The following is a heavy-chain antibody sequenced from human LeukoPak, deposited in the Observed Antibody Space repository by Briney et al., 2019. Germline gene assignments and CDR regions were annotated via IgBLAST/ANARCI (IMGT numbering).Heavy chain of an antibody. CDR2: INAGNGKI. J-gene: IGHJ4*02. CDR3: ARGIWNSGSWGPYYFDF. V-gene: IGHV1-3*01. CDR1: GYMFSDYA. Sequence: ASVKVSCKASGYMFSDYAMQWVRQAPGQGPEWMGWINAGNGKIKYSQKFQDRVSITRDTSATTAYMELSSLRSEDTAVYYCARGIWNSGSWGPYYFDFWGQGTLVTVSS. D-gene: IGHD1-7*01.